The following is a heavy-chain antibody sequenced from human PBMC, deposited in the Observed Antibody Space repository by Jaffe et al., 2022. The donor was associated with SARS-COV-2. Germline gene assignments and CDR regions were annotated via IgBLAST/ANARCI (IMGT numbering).Heavy chain of an antibody. CDR1: GLSVSTNY. CDR2: IYSAGTT. J-gene: IGHJ4*02. Sequence: EVLLVESGGGLVQPGGSLRLSCAASGLSVSTNYMTWVRQAPGKGLEWVSIIYSAGTTYYADSVRGRFTISRDTSKNALYLQMNSLRAEDTAVYYCARLAAADVGFWGQGTLVIVSS. CDR3: ARLAAADVGF. D-gene: IGHD6-25*01. V-gene: IGHV3-66*02.